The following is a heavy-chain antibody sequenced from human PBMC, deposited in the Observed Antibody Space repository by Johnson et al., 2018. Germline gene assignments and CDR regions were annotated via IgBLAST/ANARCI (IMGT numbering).Heavy chain of an antibody. CDR3: ARGHSSGWAEYFQH. D-gene: IGHD6-19*01. J-gene: IGHJ1*01. V-gene: IGHV1-69*06. Sequence: VQLVESGAEVKKPGSSVKVCCKASGGTFSSYAISWVRQAPGQGLEWMGGSIPIFGTANYAQKFQGRVTITADKSTSTAYMERSSLRSEDTAVYYCARGHSSGWAEYFQHWGQGTLVTVSS. CDR1: GGTFSSYA. CDR2: SIPIFGTA.